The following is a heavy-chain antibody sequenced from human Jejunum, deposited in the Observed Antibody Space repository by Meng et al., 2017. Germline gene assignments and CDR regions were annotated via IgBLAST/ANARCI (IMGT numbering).Heavy chain of an antibody. CDR1: GYTFTSYG. D-gene: IGHD2-15*01. J-gene: IGHJ4*02. Sequence: QVQPVQSGSEGKKPGASGKVSCKTSGYTFTSYGTSWVRQAPGQGLEWMGWISAYNGNTNYAQKFQGRVTMTTDTSTSTAYMELRSLRSDDTAVYYCTILSHCTGGTCYPYDYWGQGTLVTVSS. CDR2: ISAYNGNT. CDR3: TILSHCTGGTCYPYDY. V-gene: IGHV1-18*01.